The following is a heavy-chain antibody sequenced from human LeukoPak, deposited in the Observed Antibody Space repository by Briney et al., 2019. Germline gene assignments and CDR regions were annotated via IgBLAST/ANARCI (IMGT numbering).Heavy chain of an antibody. Sequence: PGGSLRLSCAASGFTFSSYGMHWVRQAPGKGLEWVAFIRYDGSNKYYADSVKGRFTISRDNSKNTLYLQMNSLRAEDTAVYYCAKVVVRNYGDFDYDSYYYYMDVWGKGTTVTISS. CDR2: IRYDGSNK. D-gene: IGHD4-17*01. J-gene: IGHJ6*03. V-gene: IGHV3-30*02. CDR3: AKVVVRNYGDFDYDSYYYYMDV. CDR1: GFTFSSYG.